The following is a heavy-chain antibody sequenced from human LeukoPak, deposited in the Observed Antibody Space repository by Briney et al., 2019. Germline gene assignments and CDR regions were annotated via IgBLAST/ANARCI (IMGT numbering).Heavy chain of an antibody. V-gene: IGHV3-21*01. CDR3: AREWLRGPLDY. Sequence: GGSLRLSCAASGFTVSSNYMSWVRQAPGKGLEWVSSISSSSSYIYYADSVKGRFTISRDNAKNSLYLQMNSLRAEDTAVYYCAREWLRGPLDYWGQGTLVTVSS. CDR2: ISSSSSYI. CDR1: GFTVSSNY. D-gene: IGHD3-22*01. J-gene: IGHJ4*02.